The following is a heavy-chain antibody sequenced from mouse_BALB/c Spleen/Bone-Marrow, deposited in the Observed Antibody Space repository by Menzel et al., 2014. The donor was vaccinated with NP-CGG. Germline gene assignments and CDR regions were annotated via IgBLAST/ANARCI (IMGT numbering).Heavy chain of an antibody. CDR3: ARGDSSSIDY. Sequence: VKLVESGAELVKPGASVKLSCKASGYTFTSYWMHWVKQRPGQGLEWIGAINPSNDRTNYNEKFKSKATLTVDKSSSTAYMQLSSLTSEDSAVYYCARGDSSSIDYWGQGTTLTVSS. CDR2: INPSNDRT. V-gene: IGHV1S81*02. CDR1: GYTFTSYW. J-gene: IGHJ2*01. D-gene: IGHD2-12*01.